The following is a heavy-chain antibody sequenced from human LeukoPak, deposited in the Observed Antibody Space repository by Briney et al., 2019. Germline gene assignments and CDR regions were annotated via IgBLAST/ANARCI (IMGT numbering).Heavy chain of an antibody. V-gene: IGHV1-18*01. CDR1: GYTFTSYG. J-gene: IGHJ6*03. CDR2: ISAYNGNT. CDR3: ARIPPYCTNGVCYSNVVVYYYYYMDV. D-gene: IGHD2-8*01. Sequence: APVKVSCKASGYTFTSYGISWVRQAPGQGLEWMGWISAYNGNTNYAQKLQGRVTMTTDTSTSTAYMELRSLRSDDTAVYYCARIPPYCTNGVCYSNVVVYYYYYMDVWGKGTTVTVSS.